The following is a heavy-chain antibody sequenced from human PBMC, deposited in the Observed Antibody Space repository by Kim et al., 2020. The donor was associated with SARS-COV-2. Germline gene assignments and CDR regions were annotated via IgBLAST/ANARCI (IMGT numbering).Heavy chain of an antibody. J-gene: IGHJ4*02. V-gene: IGHV4-31*03. Sequence: SETLSLTCSVSGGSIRSGGKFWTWIRQHPAKGLEWIGYISYSGNSHYSPSLRSRVSISLQTSENQFSLELTSVTAADTAVYYCARGQPLDYWGQGLLVPVSS. CDR1: GGSIRSGGKF. CDR2: ISYSGNS. D-gene: IGHD2-2*01. CDR3: ARGQPLDY.